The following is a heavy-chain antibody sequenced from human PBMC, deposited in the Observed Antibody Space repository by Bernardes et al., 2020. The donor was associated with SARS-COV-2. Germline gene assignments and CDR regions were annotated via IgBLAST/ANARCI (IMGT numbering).Heavy chain of an antibody. CDR3: ARDAVLGSSGWLFDY. Sequence: GGSLRLSCAASGFTFSSYTMHWVRQAPGKGLEWVAVISYDGSNKYYADSVKGRFTISRDNSKNTLYLQMNSLRAEDTAVYYCARDAVLGSSGWLFDYWGQGTLVTVSS. D-gene: IGHD6-19*01. J-gene: IGHJ4*02. CDR2: ISYDGSNK. CDR1: GFTFSSYT. V-gene: IGHV3-30-3*01.